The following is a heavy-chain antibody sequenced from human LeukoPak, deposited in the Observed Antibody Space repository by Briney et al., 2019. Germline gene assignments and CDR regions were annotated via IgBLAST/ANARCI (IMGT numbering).Heavy chain of an antibody. J-gene: IGHJ4*02. CDR2: VYYSGST. V-gene: IGHV4-59*01. D-gene: IGHD6-19*01. Sequence: SETLSLTCTVSSGSTSIYYWSWIRQPPGKGLEWIGYVYYSGSTNYNPSLKSRVTMSLDTSKNQFSLKLSSVTAADTAVYYCARDFGSSGWYGAFDYWGQGTLVTVSS. CDR3: ARDFGSSGWYGAFDY. CDR1: SGSTSIYY.